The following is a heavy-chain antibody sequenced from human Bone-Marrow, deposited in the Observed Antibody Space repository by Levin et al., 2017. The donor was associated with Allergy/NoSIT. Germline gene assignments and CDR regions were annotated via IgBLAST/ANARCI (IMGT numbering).Heavy chain of an antibody. D-gene: IGHD4-17*01. CDR2: ISGTASDI. Sequence: GESLKISCVASGITFSTYAMTWVRQAPGKGLEWVSSISGTASDIYYADSVKGRFTISRDNTKDSVYLEMSGLRAEDTAFYYCTREPDYGDCAGNYWGQGTLVTVSS. V-gene: IGHV3-21*01. CDR1: GITFSTYA. J-gene: IGHJ4*02. CDR3: TREPDYGDCAGNY.